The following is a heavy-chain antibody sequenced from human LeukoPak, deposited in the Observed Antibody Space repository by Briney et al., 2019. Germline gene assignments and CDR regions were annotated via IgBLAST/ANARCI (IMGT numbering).Heavy chain of an antibody. J-gene: IGHJ4*02. V-gene: IGHV3-30*02. D-gene: IGHD7-27*01. CDR2: IRHDGINE. CDR3: ARHKMGTFNFDY. Sequence: GGSLRLSCAASGFPFSSYGMHWVRQAPGKGLEWVAYIRHDGINEYYADSVKGRFTISRDISRKTLYLQMNSLRAEDTAVYYCARHKMGTFNFDYWGQGTLVTVSS. CDR1: GFPFSSYG.